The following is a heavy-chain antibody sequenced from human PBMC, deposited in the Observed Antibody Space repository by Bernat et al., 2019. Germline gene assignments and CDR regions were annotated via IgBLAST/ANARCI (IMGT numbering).Heavy chain of an antibody. CDR1: GFTFSNAW. J-gene: IGHJ4*02. CDR3: TTDPRIVGAMGIDY. Sequence: EVQLVESGGGSVKPGGSLRLSCAASGFTFSNAWMSWVRQAPGKGLEWVGRIKSKTDGGTTDYAAPVKGRFTISRDDSKNTLYLQMNSLKTEVTAVYYCTTDPRIVGAMGIDYWGQGTLVTVSS. V-gene: IGHV3-15*01. D-gene: IGHD1-26*01. CDR2: IKSKTDGGTT.